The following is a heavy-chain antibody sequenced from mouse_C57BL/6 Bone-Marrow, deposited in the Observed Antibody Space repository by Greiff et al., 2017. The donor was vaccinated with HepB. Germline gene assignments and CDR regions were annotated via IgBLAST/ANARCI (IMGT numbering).Heavy chain of an antibody. Sequence: EVQRVESGGGLVQPGGSMKLSCVASGFTFSNYWMNWVRQSPEKGLEWVAQIRLKSDNYATHYAESVKGRFTISRDDSKSSVYLQMNNLRAEDTGIYYCTGSSGSSLRFAYWGQGTLVTVSA. J-gene: IGHJ3*01. CDR2: IRLKSDNYAT. CDR3: TGSSGSSLRFAY. CDR1: GFTFSNYW. V-gene: IGHV6-3*01. D-gene: IGHD1-1*01.